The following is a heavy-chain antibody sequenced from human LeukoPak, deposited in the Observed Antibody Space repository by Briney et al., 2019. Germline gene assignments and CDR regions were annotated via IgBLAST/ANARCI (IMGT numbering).Heavy chain of an antibody. CDR1: GFTFSNYG. CDR3: VKDWFSDTSGRHEYDLSYYFDY. J-gene: IGHJ4*02. Sequence: PGGSLRLSCVASGFTFSNYGMHWVRQAPGKGPEWVAVMSYDGRTKDYADSVKGRFTISRDNSKSTLYLQISSLRPEDTAVYYCVKDWFSDTSGRHEYDLSYYFDYWGQGTLVTVSS. V-gene: IGHV3-30*18. D-gene: IGHD3-22*01. CDR2: MSYDGRTK.